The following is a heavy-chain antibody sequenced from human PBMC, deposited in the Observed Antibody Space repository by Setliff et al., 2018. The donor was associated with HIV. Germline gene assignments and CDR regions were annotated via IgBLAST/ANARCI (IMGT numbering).Heavy chain of an antibody. CDR3: ARAIPDYGDYYFDY. D-gene: IGHD4-17*01. Sequence: ASVKVSCKSSGYTFTNYDINWVRQAAGQGLEWMGWMNPNSGNTGYAQKFQGRVTMTRSTSITTAYMELSSLRSEDTAVYYCARAIPDYGDYYFDYWGQGTLGTSPQ. CDR2: MNPNSGNT. CDR1: GYTFTNYD. V-gene: IGHV1-8*02. J-gene: IGHJ4*02.